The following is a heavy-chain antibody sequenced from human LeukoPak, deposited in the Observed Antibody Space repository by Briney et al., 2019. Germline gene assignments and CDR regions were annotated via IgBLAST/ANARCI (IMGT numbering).Heavy chain of an antibody. CDR2: ISYGGTT. D-gene: IGHD7-27*01. V-gene: IGHV4-31*01. CDR1: GGSISSGTYH. CDR3: ARDPNWGGYFDY. Sequence: PSQTLSLTCTVSGGSISSGTYHWSWIRQYPGKGLEWIGHISYGGTTYYNPSLKSQVTISLDTSRNQFSLKVNSVTAADTAVYYCARDPNWGGYFDYWGQGTLVTVSS. J-gene: IGHJ4*02.